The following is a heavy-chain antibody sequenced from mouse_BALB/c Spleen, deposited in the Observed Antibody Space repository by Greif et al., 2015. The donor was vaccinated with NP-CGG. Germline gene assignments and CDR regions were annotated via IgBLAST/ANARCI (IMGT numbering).Heavy chain of an antibody. CDR1: GYTFSSYW. J-gene: IGHJ2*01. CDR2: ILPGIGRT. CDR3: ARTKYFDY. V-gene: IGHV1-9*01. Sequence: QVQLKESGAELMKPGASVKISCKATGYTFSSYWIEWVKQRPGHGLEWIGEILPGIGRTNYTVKFKGKATFTADTSYNTAYMQLSSLTSEDSAVYYCARTKYFDYWGQGTTLTVSS.